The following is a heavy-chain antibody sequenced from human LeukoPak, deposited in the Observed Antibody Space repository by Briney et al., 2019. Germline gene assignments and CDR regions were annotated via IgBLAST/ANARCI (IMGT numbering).Heavy chain of an antibody. CDR3: ARWVFSSGWYEGGGFDY. V-gene: IGHV4-4*07. Sequence: KSSETLSLTCTVSGGSISSYYWSWIRQPAGRGLEWIGRIYTSGSTNYNPSLKSRVTMSVDTSKNQFSLKLSSVTAADTAVYYCARWVFSSGWYEGGGFDYWGQGTLVTVSS. D-gene: IGHD6-19*01. CDR1: GGSISSYY. CDR2: IYTSGST. J-gene: IGHJ4*02.